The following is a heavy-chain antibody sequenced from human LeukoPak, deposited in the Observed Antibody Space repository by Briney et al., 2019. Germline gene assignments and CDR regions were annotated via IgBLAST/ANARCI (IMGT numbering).Heavy chain of an antibody. Sequence: SETLSLTCTVSGGSISSSSYYWGWIRQPPGKGLEWIGSIYYSGSTYYNPSLKSRVTISVDTSKNQFSLKLGSVTAADTAVYYCAREYFDWLHWFDPWGQGTLVTVSS. CDR1: GGSISSSSYY. CDR2: IYYSGST. V-gene: IGHV4-39*07. CDR3: AREYFDWLHWFDP. J-gene: IGHJ5*02. D-gene: IGHD3-9*01.